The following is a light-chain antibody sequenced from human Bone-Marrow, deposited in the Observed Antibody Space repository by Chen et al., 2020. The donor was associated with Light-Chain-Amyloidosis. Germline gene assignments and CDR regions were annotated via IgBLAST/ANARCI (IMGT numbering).Light chain of an antibody. CDR2: DAS. V-gene: IGKV1-33*01. CDR1: QDISNY. CDR3: QQYDNSIT. J-gene: IGKJ5*01. Sequence: DIQMTQSPSSLSASVGDRVTITCQASQDISNYLNWYQQEPGKAPKLLIYDASNLETGVPSRFSGSGSGTDFTFTISSLQPEDIATYYCQQYDNSITFGQGTRLEIK.